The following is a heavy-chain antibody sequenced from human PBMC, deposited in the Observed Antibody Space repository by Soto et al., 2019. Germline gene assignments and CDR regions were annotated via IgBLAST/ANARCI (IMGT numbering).Heavy chain of an antibody. V-gene: IGHV2-5*01. D-gene: IGHD6-6*01. CDR2: IYWNDDK. CDR3: ALLGYSSSQDDAFDI. J-gene: IGHJ3*02. Sequence: SGPTLVNPTQTLTLTCTFSGFSLSTSGVGVGWIRQPPGKALEWLALIYWNDDKRYSPSLKSRLTITKDTSKNQVVLTMTNMDPVDTATYYCALLGYSSSQDDAFDIWGQGTMVTFSS. CDR1: GFSLSTSGVG.